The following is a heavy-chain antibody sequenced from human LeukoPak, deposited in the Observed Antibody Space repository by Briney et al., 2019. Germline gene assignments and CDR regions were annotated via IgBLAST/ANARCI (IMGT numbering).Heavy chain of an antibody. Sequence: PGRSLRLSCAASGFTFSIYGMHWVRQAPGKGLEWVAVIWNDGSNKYYADPVKGRFTISRDNSKNTLYLQMNSLRVEDTAVYSCARASGPFDYWGQGTLVTVSS. CDR1: GFTFSIYG. CDR3: ARASGPFDY. D-gene: IGHD3-10*01. V-gene: IGHV3-33*01. CDR2: IWNDGSNK. J-gene: IGHJ4*02.